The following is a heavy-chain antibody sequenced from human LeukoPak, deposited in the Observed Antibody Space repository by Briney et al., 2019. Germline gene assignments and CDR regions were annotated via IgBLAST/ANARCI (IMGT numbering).Heavy chain of an antibody. CDR2: IYYSGST. J-gene: IGHJ4*02. Sequence: SETLSLTCTVSGGSISSSSYYWGWIRQPPGKGLEWIGSIYYSGSTYYNPSLKSRVTISVDTSKNQFSLKLSSVTAADTDVYYCAGPPPVNKAMFPDNWGQEPLVPFS. D-gene: IGHD3-10*02. CDR1: GGSISSSSYY. CDR3: AGPPPVNKAMFPDN. V-gene: IGHV4-39*01.